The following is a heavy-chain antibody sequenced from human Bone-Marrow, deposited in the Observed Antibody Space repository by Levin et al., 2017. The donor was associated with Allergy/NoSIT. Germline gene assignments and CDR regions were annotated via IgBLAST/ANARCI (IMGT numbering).Heavy chain of an antibody. CDR1: GGSISSSSYY. V-gene: IGHV4-39*01. D-gene: IGHD6-13*01. J-gene: IGHJ1*01. CDR3: AGPSWGQLVHIQH. Sequence: PSETLSLTCTVSGGSISSSSYYWGWIRQPPGKGLEWIGSIYYSGSTYYNPSLKSRVTISVDTSKNQFSLKLSSVTAADTAVYYCAGPSWGQLVHIQHWGQGTLVTVSS. CDR2: IYYSGST.